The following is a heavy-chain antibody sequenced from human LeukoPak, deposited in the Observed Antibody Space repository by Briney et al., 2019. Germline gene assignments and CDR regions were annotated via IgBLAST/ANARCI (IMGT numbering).Heavy chain of an antibody. CDR3: TKRIGGAGSYYIHF. Sequence: GGSLRLSCAASGLTLRHYGMHWVRQAPGKGLEWVSDIGGNDGNTLYAAFVKGRFPISRGNSQNTLYLQMNSLRAEDTAVYYCTKRIGGAGSYYIHFWGQGTVVTVSS. CDR2: IGGNDGNT. CDR1: GLTLRHYG. D-gene: IGHD3-10*01. J-gene: IGHJ4*02. V-gene: IGHV3-23*01.